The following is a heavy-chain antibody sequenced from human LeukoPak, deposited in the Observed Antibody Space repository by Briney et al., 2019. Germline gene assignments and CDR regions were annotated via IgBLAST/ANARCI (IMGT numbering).Heavy chain of an antibody. Sequence: GGSLRLSCAASGFTFSSYSMNWVRQALGKGLEWVSSISSSSSYIYYADSVKGRFTISRDNAKNSLYLQMNSLRAEDTAVYYCARASSGWYEGIDYWGQGTLVTVSS. J-gene: IGHJ4*02. D-gene: IGHD6-19*01. CDR3: ARASSGWYEGIDY. CDR2: ISSSSSYI. V-gene: IGHV3-21*01. CDR1: GFTFSSYS.